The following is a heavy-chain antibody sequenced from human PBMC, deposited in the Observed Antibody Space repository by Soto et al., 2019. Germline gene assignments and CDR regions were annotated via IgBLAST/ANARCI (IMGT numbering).Heavy chain of an antibody. V-gene: IGHV3-13*04. CDR3: ARGALGFDP. CDR2: IGTSGDT. Sequence: EVQVVESGGGLVQPGGSLRLSCAASGFTFSRYDMHWVRQATGRGLECVSGIGTSGDTYYAGSVKGRFTISRENAKNSVYLQMNSLRAGDTAVYYCARGALGFDPWGQGTLVAVSS. D-gene: IGHD6-6*01. CDR1: GFTFSRYD. J-gene: IGHJ5*02.